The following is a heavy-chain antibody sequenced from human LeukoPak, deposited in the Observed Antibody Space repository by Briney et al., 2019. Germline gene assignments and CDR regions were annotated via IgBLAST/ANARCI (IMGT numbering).Heavy chain of an antibody. D-gene: IGHD3-16*02. Sequence: GGSLRLSCAASGFTFDDYGMSWVRQAPGKGLEWVSGINWNGGSTGYADSVKGRFTISRDNAKNSLYLQMNSLRAEDTALYYCARGGSTRTISSYFYWGQGTLVTVSS. J-gene: IGHJ4*02. CDR2: INWNGGST. CDR1: GFTFDDYG. V-gene: IGHV3-20*04. CDR3: ARGGSTRTISSYFY.